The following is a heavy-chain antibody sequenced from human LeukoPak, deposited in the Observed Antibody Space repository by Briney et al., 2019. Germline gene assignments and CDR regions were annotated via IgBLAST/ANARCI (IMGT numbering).Heavy chain of an antibody. D-gene: IGHD2-2*01. Sequence: AAVKVSCKASGYTFTGYYIHWVRQAPGQGLEWMGWINPNSGDTKYEQRFQGRVTMTRDTSISTAYMELTRLRSDDAAVYFCARDGSWSSISYSDYWGQGTLVTVSS. CDR3: ARDGSWSSISYSDY. CDR1: GYTFTGYY. CDR2: INPNSGDT. J-gene: IGHJ4*02. V-gene: IGHV1-2*02.